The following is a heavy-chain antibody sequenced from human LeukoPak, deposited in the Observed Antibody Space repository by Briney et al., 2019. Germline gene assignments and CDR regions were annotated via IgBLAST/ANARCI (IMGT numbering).Heavy chain of an antibody. CDR3: ARSKLRYCSSTSCYTLGYYFDY. V-gene: IGHV4-34*01. Sequence: SETLSLTCAVYGGSFSGYYWSWIRQPPGKGREWIGEINHSGSTNYNPSLKSRVTISVDTSKNQFSLKLSSVTAADTAVYYCARSKLRYCSSTSCYTLGYYFDYWGQGTLVTVSS. CDR2: INHSGST. D-gene: IGHD2-2*02. J-gene: IGHJ4*02. CDR1: GGSFSGYY.